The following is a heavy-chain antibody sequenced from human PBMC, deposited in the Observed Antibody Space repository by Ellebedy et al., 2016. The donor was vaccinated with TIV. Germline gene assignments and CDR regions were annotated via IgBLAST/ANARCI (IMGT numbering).Heavy chain of an antibody. CDR3: AKTDDTGFHTD. CDR2: ISGGSHNT. D-gene: IGHD2-8*02. Sequence: GESLKISCAASGFTFSSYAMRWVRQASGKGLEWVSAISGGSHNTHYADSVRGRFTISRDNSKNILYLEMNSLRAEDTAVYFCAKTDDTGFHTDWGQGTLVTVSS. J-gene: IGHJ4*02. V-gene: IGHV3-23*01. CDR1: GFTFSSYA.